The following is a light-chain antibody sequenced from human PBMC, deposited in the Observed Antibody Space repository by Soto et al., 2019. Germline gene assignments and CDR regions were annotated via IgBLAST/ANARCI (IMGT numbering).Light chain of an antibody. CDR3: SSYTSSSTLDVV. V-gene: IGLV2-14*01. CDR2: DVS. J-gene: IGLJ2*01. Sequence: QSVLTQPASVSGSPGQSITISCTGTSSDVGGYNYVSWYQQHPGKAPKLMIYDVSNRPSGVSNRFSGSKSGNTASLTISGLQAEDEADHYCSSYTSSSTLDVVFGGGTQLTVL. CDR1: SSDVGGYNY.